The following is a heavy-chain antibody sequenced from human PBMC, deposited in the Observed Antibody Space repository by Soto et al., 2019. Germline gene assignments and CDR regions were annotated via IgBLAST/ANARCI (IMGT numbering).Heavy chain of an antibody. CDR1: GYSFTSYW. Sequence: GESLKISCKGSGYSFTSYWISWVRQMPGKGLEWMGRIDPSDSYTNYSPSFQGHVTISADKSISTAYLQWSSLKASDTAMYYFARHEGLVVAATYYYYYGMDVWGQGTTVTVSS. J-gene: IGHJ6*02. V-gene: IGHV5-10-1*01. CDR3: ARHEGLVVAATYYYYYGMDV. CDR2: IDPSDSYT. D-gene: IGHD2-15*01.